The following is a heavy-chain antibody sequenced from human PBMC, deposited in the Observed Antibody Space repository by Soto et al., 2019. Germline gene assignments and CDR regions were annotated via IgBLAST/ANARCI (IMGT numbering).Heavy chain of an antibody. Sequence: EVQLVESGGGLVQPGGSLRLSCGASGFTFSSYWMHWVRQAPGEGLVWVSRINSDGSTRSYADSVKGRFTSSRDNAKNTLFLQMNSLRAEDTAVYYCARVAYGAYHFDSWGQGTLVT. CDR3: ARVAYGAYHFDS. D-gene: IGHD2-21*01. V-gene: IGHV3-74*01. CDR2: INSDGSTR. CDR1: GFTFSSYW. J-gene: IGHJ4*02.